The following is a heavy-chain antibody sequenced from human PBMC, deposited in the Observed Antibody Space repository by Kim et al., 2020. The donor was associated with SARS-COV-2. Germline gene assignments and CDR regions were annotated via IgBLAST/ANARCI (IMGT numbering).Heavy chain of an antibody. CDR3: AKDWAIHDYPDGISFDY. J-gene: IGHJ4*02. D-gene: IGHD2-2*02. Sequence: GGSLRLSCAASGFTFSSYGMHWVRQAPGKGLEWVAVISYDGSNKYYADSVKGRFTISRDNSKNTLYLQMNSLRAEDTAVYYCAKDWAIHDYPDGISFDYWGQGTLVTVSS. CDR2: ISYDGSNK. CDR1: GFTFSSYG. V-gene: IGHV3-30*18.